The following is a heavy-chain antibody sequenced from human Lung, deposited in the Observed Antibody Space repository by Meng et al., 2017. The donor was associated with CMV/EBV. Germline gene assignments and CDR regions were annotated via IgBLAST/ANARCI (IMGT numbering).Heavy chain of an antibody. J-gene: IGHJ4*02. D-gene: IGHD1-14*01. Sequence: SGFSFSTYYVTWIRQAPGKGLEWVSYISNSGSTIYYADSVRGRFTISRDNAKNSLYLQMNSLRAEDTAVYYCARSRTQPRSYYFDYWGQGTLVTVSS. V-gene: IGHV3-11*04. CDR2: ISNSGSTI. CDR3: ARSRTQPRSYYFDY. CDR1: GFSFSTYY.